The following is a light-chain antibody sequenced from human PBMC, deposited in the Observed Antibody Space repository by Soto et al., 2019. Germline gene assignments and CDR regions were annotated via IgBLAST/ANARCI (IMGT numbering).Light chain of an antibody. V-gene: IGKV3-15*01. J-gene: IGKJ4*01. CDR3: QQYNNWPLT. Sequence: EIVMTQSTATLSVSPGERATLSCRASQSVSSNLAWYQQKPGQAPRLLIYGASTRATGIPARFSGSGSGTEVTLTISSLQSEDFALYYCQQYNNWPLTFGGGTKVEIK. CDR2: GAS. CDR1: QSVSSN.